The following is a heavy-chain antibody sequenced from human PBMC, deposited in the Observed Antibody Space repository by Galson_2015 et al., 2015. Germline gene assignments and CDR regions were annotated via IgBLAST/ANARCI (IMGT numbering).Heavy chain of an antibody. Sequence: SVKVSCKASGYTFTSYAMNWVRQAPGQGLEWMGWINTNTGNPTYAQGFTGRFVFSLDTSVSTAYLQISSLKAEDTAVYYCARQRVGATSYYYYGMDVWGQGTTVTVSS. J-gene: IGHJ6*02. CDR1: GYTFTSYA. D-gene: IGHD1-26*01. CDR3: ARQRVGATSYYYYGMDV. V-gene: IGHV7-4-1*02. CDR2: INTNTGNP.